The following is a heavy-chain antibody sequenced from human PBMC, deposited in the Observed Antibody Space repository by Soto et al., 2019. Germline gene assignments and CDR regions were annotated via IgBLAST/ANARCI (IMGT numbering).Heavy chain of an antibody. CDR3: TTDWGGDYQFDF. Sequence: GGSLRLSCAVSGFTLSNAWMSWVRQAPGKGLEWVGRIKSNSAGGATNYPAPVKGRFVVSRDDSQNTLYLHMSSLRIEDTAVYYCTTDWGGDYQFDFWGQGTLVTVSS. D-gene: IGHD1-26*01. J-gene: IGHJ4*02. V-gene: IGHV3-15*01. CDR2: IKSNSAGGAT. CDR1: GFTLSNAW.